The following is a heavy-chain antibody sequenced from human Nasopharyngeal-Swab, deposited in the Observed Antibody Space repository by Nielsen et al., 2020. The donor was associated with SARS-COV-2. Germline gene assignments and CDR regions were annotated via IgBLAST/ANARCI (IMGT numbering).Heavy chain of an antibody. CDR3: ARDVRQRTGDY. V-gene: IGHV3-7*01. D-gene: IGHD1-1*01. Sequence: GGSLRLSCAASGFTFNSYYMSWLRQAPGKVLEWVGNIKQDGSEKYYVDSVKRRLTISRDNAKNSLYLQMNSLRAEDTAVYYCARDVRQRTGDYWGQGTLVTVSS. CDR2: IKQDGSEK. J-gene: IGHJ4*02. CDR1: GFTFNSYY.